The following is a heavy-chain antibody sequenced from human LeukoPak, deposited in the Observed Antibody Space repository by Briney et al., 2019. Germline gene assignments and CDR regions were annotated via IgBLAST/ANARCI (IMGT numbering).Heavy chain of an antibody. Sequence: SETLSLTCTVSGDSFSYFYWSWIRQPPGKGLEWIGYIYYSGSTNYNPSLKSRVTISVDTSKNQFSLKLSSVTAADTAVYYCARGDGSGSYYQLNFDYWGQGTLVTVSS. J-gene: IGHJ4*02. CDR2: IYYSGST. CDR1: GDSFSYFY. D-gene: IGHD3-10*01. CDR3: ARGDGSGSYYQLNFDY. V-gene: IGHV4-59*01.